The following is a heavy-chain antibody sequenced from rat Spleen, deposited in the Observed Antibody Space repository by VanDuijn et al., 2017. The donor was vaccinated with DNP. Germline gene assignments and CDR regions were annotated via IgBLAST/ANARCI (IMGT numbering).Heavy chain of an antibody. CDR3: VRPHYYYGSYPHY. D-gene: IGHD1-12*02. V-gene: IGHV5-22*01. CDR2: IRYDGGST. J-gene: IGHJ2*01. Sequence: EVQLVESGGDSVQPGRSLKLSCAASGFTFSDYYMAWVRQAPTKGLEWVAYIRYDGGSTYYGDSVKGRFTISRDNAKTTLYLQMNSLRSEDTATYHCVRPHYYYGSYPHYWGQGVMVTVSS. CDR1: GFTFSDYY.